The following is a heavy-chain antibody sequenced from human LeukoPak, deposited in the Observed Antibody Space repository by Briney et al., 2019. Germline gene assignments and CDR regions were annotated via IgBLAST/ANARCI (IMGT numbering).Heavy chain of an antibody. CDR2: ISAYNGNT. D-gene: IGHD2-2*01. V-gene: IGHV1-18*01. CDR3: ARDFGGDCSSTSFYWG. J-gene: IGHJ4*02. Sequence: SVKVSCKASGYTFTSYGISWVRQAPGQGLEWMGWISAYNGNTNYAQKLQGRVTMTTDTSTSTACMELRSLRSDDTAVYYCARDFGGDCSSTSFYWGWGQGTLVTVSS. CDR1: GYTFTSYG.